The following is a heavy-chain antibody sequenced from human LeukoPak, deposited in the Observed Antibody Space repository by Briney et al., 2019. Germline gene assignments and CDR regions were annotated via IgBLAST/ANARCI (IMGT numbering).Heavy chain of an antibody. D-gene: IGHD2-2*02. J-gene: IGHJ5*02. CDR3: ARELYCSSTSCYRP. CDR1: GGSISSYY. CDR2: INHSGST. Sequence: SETLSLTCTVSGGSISSYYWSWIRQPPGKGLEWIGEINHSGSTNYNPSLKSRVTISVDTSKNQFSLKLSSVTAADTAVYYCARELYCSSTSCYRPWGQGTLVTVSS. V-gene: IGHV4-34*01.